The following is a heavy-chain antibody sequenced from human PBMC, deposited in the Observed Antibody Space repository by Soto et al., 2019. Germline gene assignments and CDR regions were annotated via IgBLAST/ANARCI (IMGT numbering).Heavy chain of an antibody. V-gene: IGHV4-34*01. CDR2: VNHGGTS. CDR3: ARLGAQEIEP. Sequence: SETLSLTCAVHGGSFCGYYWDWIRQPPGKGLEWIGEVNHGGTSNYNPSLKSRAIISVDTSKNQFSLKLSSVTAADTAVYYCARLGAQEIEPWGQGTQVTVSS. J-gene: IGHJ5*02. CDR1: GGSFCGYY. D-gene: IGHD3-16*01.